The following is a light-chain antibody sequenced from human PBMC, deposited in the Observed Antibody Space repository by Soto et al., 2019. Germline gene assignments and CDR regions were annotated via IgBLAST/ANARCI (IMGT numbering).Light chain of an antibody. CDR3: QKYNGAPWT. V-gene: IGKV1-27*01. CDR1: QGLSNY. Sequence: DIQMTQSPSSLSASVGDRVTITCRASQGLSNYLAWYQQKPGKVPKLLIYAASTLQSGVPSRFSGSGSGTDFTLTISSLQPEDVATYYCQKYNGAPWTFGQGNKVEIE. CDR2: AAS. J-gene: IGKJ1*01.